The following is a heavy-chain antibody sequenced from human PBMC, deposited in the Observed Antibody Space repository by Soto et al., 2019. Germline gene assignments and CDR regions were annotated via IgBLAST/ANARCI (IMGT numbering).Heavy chain of an antibody. CDR1: GFTFSSYA. V-gene: IGHV3-30-3*01. Sequence: PGGSLRLSCAASGFTFSSYAMHWVRQAPGKGLEWVAVISYDGSNKYYADSVKGRFTTSRDNSKNTLYLQMNSLRAEDTAVYYCAREEARSYNWNSYDAFDIWGQGTMVTVSS. CDR2: ISYDGSNK. CDR3: AREEARSYNWNSYDAFDI. D-gene: IGHD1-7*01. J-gene: IGHJ3*02.